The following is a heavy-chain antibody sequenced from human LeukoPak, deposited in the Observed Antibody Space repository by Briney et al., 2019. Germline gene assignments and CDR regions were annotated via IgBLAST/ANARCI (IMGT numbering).Heavy chain of an antibody. V-gene: IGHV4-59*08. Sequence: SETLSLTCTVSGGSISGYYWNWIRQPPGKGLEWIGYIYFSGNTNYNPSLKSRVTMSVGTSKKQFSLKLSSVTAADTAVYYCARSGRPYSNTWYFDYWGQGTLVTVSS. D-gene: IGHD6-13*01. J-gene: IGHJ4*02. CDR2: IYFSGNT. CDR3: ARSGRPYSNTWYFDY. CDR1: GGSISGYY.